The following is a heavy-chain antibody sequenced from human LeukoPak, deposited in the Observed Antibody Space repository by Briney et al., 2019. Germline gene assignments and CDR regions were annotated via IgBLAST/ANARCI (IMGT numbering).Heavy chain of an antibody. CDR1: GGSISSGDYY. Sequence: SETLSLTCTVSGGSISSGDYYWSWIRQPPGKGLEWIGCIYHNGGTHYTPSLKSRVIISVDTSKNQFSLKLDSVTAADTAVYYCARVSCSGGSCYIFDYRGQGTLVTVSS. V-gene: IGHV4-30-4*01. CDR2: IYHNGGT. J-gene: IGHJ4*02. CDR3: ARVSCSGGSCYIFDY. D-gene: IGHD2-15*01.